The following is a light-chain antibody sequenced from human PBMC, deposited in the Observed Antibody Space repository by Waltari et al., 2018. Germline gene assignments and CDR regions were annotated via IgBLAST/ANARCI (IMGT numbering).Light chain of an antibody. CDR2: GDD. CDR1: TSNIGTNT. CDR3: AAWDDSLTAYV. J-gene: IGLJ1*01. V-gene: IGLV1-44*01. Sequence: QSVLTQTPSAAGTPGQRVTMFCSGSTSNIGTNTVNWYQQLPGTAPKLLIYGDDQRPSGVPDRFAGSKSDTSASLVISGLRSEDDGEYFCAAWDDSLTAYVFGTGTKVTVL.